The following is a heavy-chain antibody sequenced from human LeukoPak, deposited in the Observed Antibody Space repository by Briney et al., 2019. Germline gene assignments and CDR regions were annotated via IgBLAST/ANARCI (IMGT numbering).Heavy chain of an antibody. J-gene: IGHJ4*02. V-gene: IGHV3-48*03. D-gene: IGHD5-18*01. CDR1: GFTFSSYE. CDR3: ARADWDTAMIDY. Sequence: GGSLRLSCVASGFTFSSYEMTWVRQAPGKGLEWLSYISSSGSTIYYADSVKGRFTVSRDNAKNSLYLQMNSLRAEDTAVYYCARADWDTAMIDYWGQGTLVTVSS. CDR2: ISSSGSTI.